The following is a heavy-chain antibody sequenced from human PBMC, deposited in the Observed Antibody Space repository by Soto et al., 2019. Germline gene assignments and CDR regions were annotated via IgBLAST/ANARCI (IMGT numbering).Heavy chain of an antibody. CDR2: ISHDGTNK. J-gene: IGHJ4*02. CDR3: VGGYYFGDY. Sequence: QVQQVESGGGVVQPGRSLRLSCAASGFTFSGYGMQWVRQAPGKGLEWVAVISHDGTNKYYADSVKGRFSISRDNSKNTLYLQMNSLRAEDTAVYYCVGGYYFGDYWGQGTLVTVSS. V-gene: IGHV3-30*03. D-gene: IGHD5-18*01. CDR1: GFTFSGYG.